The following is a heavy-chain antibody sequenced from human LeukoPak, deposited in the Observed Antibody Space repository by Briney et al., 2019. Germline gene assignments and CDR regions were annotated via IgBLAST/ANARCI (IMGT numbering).Heavy chain of an antibody. CDR3: ARAGITIFGVAYYYYYYGMDV. CDR1: GGSFSGYY. Sequence: PSETLSLTCAVYGGSFSGYYWSGIRQPPGKGLEWIGEINHSGSTNYNPSLKSRVTISVDTSKNQFSLKLSSVTAADTAVYYCARAGITIFGVAYYYYYYGMDVWGQGTTVTVSS. CDR2: INHSGST. J-gene: IGHJ6*02. V-gene: IGHV4-34*01. D-gene: IGHD3-3*01.